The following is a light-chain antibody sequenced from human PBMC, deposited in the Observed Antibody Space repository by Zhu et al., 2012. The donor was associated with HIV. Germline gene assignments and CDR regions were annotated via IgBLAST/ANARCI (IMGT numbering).Light chain of an antibody. CDR1: HNINNNY. Sequence: IVLTQSPATLSLSPGERATLSCRASHNINNNYLAWYQQKPGQTPRLLIYGASSGATGIPERFSGSGPGTEFTLTISRLEPEDCAIYYCHHYGSLPVTFGQGTVLEI. CDR3: HHYGSLPVT. V-gene: IGKV3-20*01. J-gene: IGKJ2*01. CDR2: GAS.